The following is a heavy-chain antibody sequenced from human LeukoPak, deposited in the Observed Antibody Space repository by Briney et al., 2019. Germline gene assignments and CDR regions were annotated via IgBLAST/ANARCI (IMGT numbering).Heavy chain of an antibody. Sequence: GGSLRLSCVASGFTFSNYIMHWVRQAPGKGLEWVAVISYDGSNKYYADSVKGRFTVSRDNAKNSLYLQMNSLRAEDTAVYYCGRLGIITAAGSNDYWGQGTLVTVSS. V-gene: IGHV3-30-3*01. CDR1: GFTFSNYI. CDR2: ISYDGSNK. D-gene: IGHD6-13*01. J-gene: IGHJ4*02. CDR3: GRLGIITAAGSNDY.